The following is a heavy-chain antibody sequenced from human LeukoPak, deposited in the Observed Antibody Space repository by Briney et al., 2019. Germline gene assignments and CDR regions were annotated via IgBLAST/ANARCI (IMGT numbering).Heavy chain of an antibody. CDR1: GFTFSSYS. CDR2: ISSSSSYR. J-gene: IGHJ4*02. Sequence: GGSLRLSCAASGFTFSSYSMNWVRQAPGKGLEWVSSISSSSSYRYYGDSVKGRFTISRDNAKNSLYLQMNSLRAEDTAVYYCAKETSSSFDYWGQGTLVTVSS. V-gene: IGHV3-21*01. D-gene: IGHD6-6*01. CDR3: AKETSSSFDY.